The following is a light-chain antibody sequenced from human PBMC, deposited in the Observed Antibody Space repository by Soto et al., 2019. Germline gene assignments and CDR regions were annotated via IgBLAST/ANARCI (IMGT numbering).Light chain of an antibody. CDR1: QGISSY. Sequence: AIRMTQSPSSLSASTGDRVTITCRASQGISSYLAWYQQKPGKAPKLLIYAASTLQSGVPSRFSGSGSGTYFTLTISCLQSEDFVTYYCQQYYSYPPTFGQGTKVEIK. J-gene: IGKJ1*01. V-gene: IGKV1-8*01. CDR2: AAS. CDR3: QQYYSYPPT.